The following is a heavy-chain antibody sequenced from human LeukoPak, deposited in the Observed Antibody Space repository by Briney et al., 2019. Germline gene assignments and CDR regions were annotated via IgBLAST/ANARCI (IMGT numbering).Heavy chain of an antibody. CDR2: IYTIGTT. V-gene: IGHV4-4*07. Sequence: SEPLSLTCSVSGGSINSYYWGWVRQPAQKGLEWIGRIYTIGTTHYSPSLKSRLTMSIDTSKNQFSLKLRSVTAADTAVYYCGRQGYTASNYFVDYRRQGTITTVSS. CDR3: GRQGYTASNYFVDY. CDR1: GGSINSYY. J-gene: IGHJ4*02. D-gene: IGHD4-11*01.